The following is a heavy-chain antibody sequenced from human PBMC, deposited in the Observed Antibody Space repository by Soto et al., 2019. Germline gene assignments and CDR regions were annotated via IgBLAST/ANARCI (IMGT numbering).Heavy chain of an antibody. J-gene: IGHJ4*02. D-gene: IGHD2-21*02. CDR1: GGSISSCGYS. V-gene: IGHV4-30-2*01. CDR3: ARWTSCGGDCYWLDY. Sequence: TLSLTCAVSGGSISSCGYSWSWIRQPPGKGLEWIGYIYHSGSTGYNPSLRSRVTISLDTSRNQFFLKVNSVAAADTAVYYCARWTSCGGDCYWLDYWGQGTLVTVSS. CDR2: IYHSGST.